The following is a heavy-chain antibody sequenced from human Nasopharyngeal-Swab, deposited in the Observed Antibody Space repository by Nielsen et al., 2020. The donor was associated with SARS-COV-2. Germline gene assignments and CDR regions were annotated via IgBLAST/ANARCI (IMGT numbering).Heavy chain of an antibody. CDR1: GFTFSSYA. D-gene: IGHD5-24*01. CDR2: ISGSGGST. CDR3: AKVWGWLPSPRVYFDY. J-gene: IGHJ4*02. Sequence: GESLKISCAASGFTFSSYALSWVRPAPGKGLEWVSAISGSGGSTYYADSVKGRFTISRANSKNTLYLQMNSLRAEDTAVYYCAKVWGWLPSPRVYFDYWGQGTLVTVSS. V-gene: IGHV3-23*01.